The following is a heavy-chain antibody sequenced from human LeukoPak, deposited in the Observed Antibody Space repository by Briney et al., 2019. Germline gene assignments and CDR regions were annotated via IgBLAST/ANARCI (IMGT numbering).Heavy chain of an antibody. CDR3: ARDRGGIGDAFDI. V-gene: IGHV1-69*04. D-gene: IGHD3-16*01. J-gene: IGHJ3*02. CDR2: IIPILGIA. Sequence: GASVKVSCKASGYTFTSYDINWVRQAPGQGLEWMGRIIPILGIANYAQKFQGRVTITADKSTSTAYMELSSLRSEDTAVYYCARDRGGIGDAFDIWGQGTMVTVSS. CDR1: GYTFTSYD.